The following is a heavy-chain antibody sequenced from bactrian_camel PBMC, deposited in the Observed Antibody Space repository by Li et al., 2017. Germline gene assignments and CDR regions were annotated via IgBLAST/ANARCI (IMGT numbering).Heavy chain of an antibody. CDR1: VSSANDYC. CDR2: LDSDGRI. V-gene: IGHV3S9*01. CDR3: TARYEFGLGACRGVGGLGF. J-gene: IGHJ6*01. Sequence: HVQLVESGGGLVQPGGSLRLSCEVSVSSANDYCLGWFRQASGKEREWVGSLDSDGRINYADSVMGRFTISKDNRKNILYLQMNSLTPGDTAMYYCTARYEFGLGACRGVGGLGFWGQGTQVTVS. D-gene: IGHD1*01.